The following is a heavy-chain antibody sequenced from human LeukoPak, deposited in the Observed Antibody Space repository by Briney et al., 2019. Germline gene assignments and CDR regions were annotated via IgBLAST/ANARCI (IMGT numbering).Heavy chain of an antibody. D-gene: IGHD2-2*01. CDR2: ISSSSSYI. CDR1: GFTFSSYS. J-gene: IGHJ3*02. CDR3: ARDILLYQLHHHDAFDI. V-gene: IGHV3-21*01. Sequence: GGSLRLSCAASGFTFSSYSMNWVRQAPGKGLEWVSSISSSSSYIYYADSVKGRFTISRDNAKNSLYLQMNSLRAEDTAVYYCARDILLYQLHHHDAFDIWGQGTMVTVSS.